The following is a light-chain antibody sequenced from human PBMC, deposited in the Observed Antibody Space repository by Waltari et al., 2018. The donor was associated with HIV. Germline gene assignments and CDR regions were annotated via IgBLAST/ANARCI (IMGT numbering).Light chain of an antibody. CDR1: QSVSSNY. V-gene: IGKV3-20*01. CDR3: QQYGSSSDT. CDR2: AAS. Sequence: EIVLTQSPGPLSLSPGERATLSCRASQSVSSNYFAWYQQKPGQAPRLLIYAASTRATGISDRFSGSGSGTDFTLTISRLEPEDFAVYYCQQYGSSSDTFGGGTKVEIK. J-gene: IGKJ4*01.